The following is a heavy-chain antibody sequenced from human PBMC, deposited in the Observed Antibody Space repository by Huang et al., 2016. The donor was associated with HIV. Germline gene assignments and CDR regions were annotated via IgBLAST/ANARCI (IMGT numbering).Heavy chain of an antibody. J-gene: IGHJ6*02. CDR1: TFTFGAYW. Sequence: VESGGRSVQPGGSIKLSCVGSTFTFGAYWMSWVRQPAGKGLEWVANIKQDESEKYYVDSVKGRFNISRDKARKVLFLEMDNLRVEDTAMYFCATKTAGMDIWGQGTTVTVSS. D-gene: IGHD1-7*01. CDR3: ATKTAGMDI. V-gene: IGHV3-7*01. CDR2: IKQDESEK.